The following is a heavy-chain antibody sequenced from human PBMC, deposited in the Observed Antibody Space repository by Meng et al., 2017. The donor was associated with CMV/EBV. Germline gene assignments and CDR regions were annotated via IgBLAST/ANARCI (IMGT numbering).Heavy chain of an antibody. CDR1: GFSLSTSGVG. CDR2: IYWDDDK. V-gene: IGHV2-5*02. Sequence: QITLKEPGPTLVKPTQTLTLTFTFSGFSLSTSGVGVGWIRQPPGKALEWLALIYWDDDKRYSPSLKSRLTITKDTSKNQVVLTMTNMDPVDTATYYCARIAAAGRFDYWGQGTLVTVSS. J-gene: IGHJ4*02. CDR3: ARIAAAGRFDY. D-gene: IGHD6-13*01.